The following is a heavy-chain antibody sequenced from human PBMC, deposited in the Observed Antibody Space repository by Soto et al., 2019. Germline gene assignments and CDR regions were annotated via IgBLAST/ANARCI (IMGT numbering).Heavy chain of an antibody. J-gene: IGHJ3*02. Sequence: AETLASTFTVSGGSIRSYYWSWIRQPPGKVLGLIGYIYYTGITNYNPSLKSRVTISVDTSKNQFSLKLSSVTAADTAVYYCAREEYAPDAYDIWRQATRDTVSS. CDR1: GGSIRSYY. D-gene: IGHD2-8*01. CDR3: AREEYAPDAYDI. V-gene: IGHV4-59*01. CDR2: IYYTGIT.